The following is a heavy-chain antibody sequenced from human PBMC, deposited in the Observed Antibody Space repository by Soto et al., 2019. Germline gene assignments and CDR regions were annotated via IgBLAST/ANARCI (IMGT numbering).Heavy chain of an antibody. J-gene: IGHJ6*02. CDR3: ARVFVETSLHGGLDV. V-gene: IGHV3-30-3*01. D-gene: IGHD5-18*01. CDR2: VSYDGNTQ. CDR1: GFTFSSFA. Sequence: SLRLSCAASGFTFSSFAMHWVRQAPGKGLDWVTVVSYDGNTQYYADSVKGRFTISRDNSKNTLYLQMSSLRADDTAVYYCARVFVETSLHGGLDVCGQGSAVIVSS.